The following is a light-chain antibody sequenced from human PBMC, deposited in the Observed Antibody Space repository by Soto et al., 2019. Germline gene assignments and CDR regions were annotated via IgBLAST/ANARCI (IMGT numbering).Light chain of an antibody. J-gene: IGKJ1*01. V-gene: IGKV3-20*01. CDR3: HQYGSTPWT. CDR2: GAS. CDR1: QNVDSNY. Sequence: EIVLTQSPGTLSLSPGEGATLSCRASQNVDSNYLAWYQQKPGQAPRIILFGASGRATGIPDRFSGSGSGTDFTLTISRLEPEDFAVYYCHQYGSTPWTFGQGTKVDIK.